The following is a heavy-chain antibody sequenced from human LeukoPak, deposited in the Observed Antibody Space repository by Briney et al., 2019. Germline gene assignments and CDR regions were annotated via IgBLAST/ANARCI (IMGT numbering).Heavy chain of an antibody. D-gene: IGHD6-13*01. CDR2: IYYSGST. V-gene: IGHV4-30-4*01. CDR3: ASSSSSWPQFDP. J-gene: IGHJ5*02. CDR1: GGSISSGDYY. Sequence: SGTLSLTCTVSGGSISSGDYYWSWIRQPPGKGLEWIGYIYYSGSTYYNPSLKSRVTISVDTSKNQFSLKLSSVTAADTAVYYCASSSSSWPQFDPWGQGTLVTVSS.